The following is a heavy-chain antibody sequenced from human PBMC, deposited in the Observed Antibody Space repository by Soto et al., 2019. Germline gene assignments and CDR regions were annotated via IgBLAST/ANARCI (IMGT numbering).Heavy chain of an antibody. Sequence: QVQLAQSGAEERKPGASVKVSCEATGYTFTAYAMHWVRQAPGQRLEWMGWINPANGNTKYSQKFQGRLTITSDTSAHTVYSELNSLTSEDTAMYYCTRSAISPYGGLIGPFDYWGQGNLVTVSS. V-gene: IGHV1-3*05. CDR2: INPANGNT. CDR1: GYTFTAYA. CDR3: TRSAISPYGGLIGPFDY. D-gene: IGHD3-16*02. J-gene: IGHJ4*02.